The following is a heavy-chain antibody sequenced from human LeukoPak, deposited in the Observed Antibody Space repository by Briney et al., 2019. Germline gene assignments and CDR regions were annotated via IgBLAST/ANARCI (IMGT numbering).Heavy chain of an antibody. CDR1: GGTFISYA. V-gene: IGHV1-69*05. D-gene: IGHD2-2*01. J-gene: IGHJ6*03. Sequence: SVKVSCKASGGTFISYAISWVRQAPGQGLEWMGGIIPIFGTANYAQKFQGRVTITTDESTSTAYMELSSLRSEDTAVYYCATRTTRPTSRCSSTSCYYYYYYMDVWGKGTTVTVSS. CDR2: IIPIFGTA. CDR3: ATRTTRPTSRCSSTSCYYYYYYMDV.